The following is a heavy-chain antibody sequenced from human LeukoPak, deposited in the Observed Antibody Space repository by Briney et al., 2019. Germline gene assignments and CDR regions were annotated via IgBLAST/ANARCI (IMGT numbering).Heavy chain of an antibody. D-gene: IGHD2-21*02. CDR1: GFTFRSYG. J-gene: IGHJ6*02. CDR3: AKAQGDFDRGYYYGMDV. V-gene: IGHV3-30*18. CDR2: ISYDGSNK. Sequence: PGGSLRLSCAASGFTFRSYGMHWVRQAPGKGLEWVAVISYDGSNKYYADSVKGRFTISRDKSKNTLYLQMNSLRVEDTAVYYCAKAQGDFDRGYYYGMDVWGQGTTVTVSS.